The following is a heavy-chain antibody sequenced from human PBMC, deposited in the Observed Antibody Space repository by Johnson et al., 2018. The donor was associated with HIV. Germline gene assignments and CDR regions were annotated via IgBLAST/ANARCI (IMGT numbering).Heavy chain of an antibody. J-gene: IGHJ3*02. CDR2: ISYDGSKK. CDR1: GFTFSNAW. CDR3: ARDSYCDGDCQKTSGDAFDI. D-gene: IGHD2-21*01. V-gene: IGHV3-30*14. Sequence: QVQLVESGGGLVKPGGSLRLSCAASGFTFSNAWMNWVRQAPGKGLEWVAVISYDGSKKYYVDSVKGRFTISRDNSKNTLYLQMNSLRAEDTAVYYCARDSYCDGDCQKTSGDAFDIWGQGTMVTVSS.